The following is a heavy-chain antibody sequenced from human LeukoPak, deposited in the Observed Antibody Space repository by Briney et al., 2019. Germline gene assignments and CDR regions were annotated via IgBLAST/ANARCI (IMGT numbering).Heavy chain of an antibody. V-gene: IGHV4-34*01. D-gene: IGHD3-3*01. CDR2: IYYTGST. CDR1: GGSFSGYY. J-gene: IGHJ4*02. CDR3: AKMPDRVV. Sequence: SETLSLTCAVYGGSFSGYYWGWLRQPPGKGLEWIANIYYTGSTYYNPSLDSRVTISVDTSKNQFSLKLSSVTAADTAVYYCAKMPDRVVWGQGILVTVSS.